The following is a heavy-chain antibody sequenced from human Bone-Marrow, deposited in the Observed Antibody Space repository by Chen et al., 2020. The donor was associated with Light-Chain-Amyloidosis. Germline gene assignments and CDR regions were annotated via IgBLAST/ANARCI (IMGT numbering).Heavy chain of an antibody. J-gene: IGHJ6*02. CDR3: TSGAAADKYYYGLDV. D-gene: IGHD6-13*01. V-gene: IGHV3-49*03. Sequence: EVQPVEFGGDFVQPGRSLRLSCTGPGSTLGDYAVSWLRQAPGKGLEWVGFIRRKSYGGTTEYAASVKGRFTISRDDSISTAYLQMNSLRTDDTAVYSCTSGAAADKYYYGLDVWGQGTTVTVSS. CDR1: GSTLGDYA. CDR2: IRRKSYGGTT.